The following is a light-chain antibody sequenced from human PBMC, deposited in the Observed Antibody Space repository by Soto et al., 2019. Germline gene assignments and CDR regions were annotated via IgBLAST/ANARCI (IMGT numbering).Light chain of an antibody. V-gene: IGKV1-39*01. Sequence: DLQMTQSPSSLSASVGDRVTITCRASQSNSSYLNWYQQKPGKAPKLLIYAASSLQSGVPSRFSGSGSGTDFTLTISSLQPEDFATYYCQQSYSTPLTFGGGTKVEIK. CDR3: QQSYSTPLT. CDR2: AAS. J-gene: IGKJ4*01. CDR1: QSNSSY.